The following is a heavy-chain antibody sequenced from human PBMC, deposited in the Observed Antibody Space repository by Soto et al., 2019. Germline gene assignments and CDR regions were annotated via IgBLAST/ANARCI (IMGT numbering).Heavy chain of an antibody. D-gene: IGHD3-22*01. CDR1: GFTFSNAW. CDR3: TSPYSSGYYYVRNYYYGMDV. Sequence: GGSLRLSCAASGFTFSNAWMNWVRQAPGKGLEWVGRIKSKTDGGTTDYAAPVKGRFTISRDDSKNTLYLQMNSLKTEDTAVYYCTSPYSSGYYYVRNYYYGMDVWSQGTTVTVSS. V-gene: IGHV3-15*07. J-gene: IGHJ6*02. CDR2: IKSKTDGGTT.